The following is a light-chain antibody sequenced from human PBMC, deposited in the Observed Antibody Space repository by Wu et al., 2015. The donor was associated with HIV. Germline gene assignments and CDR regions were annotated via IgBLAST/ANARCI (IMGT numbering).Light chain of an antibody. J-gene: IGKJ1*01. Sequence: EIVLTQSPGTLSLSPGRRATLSCRASQSIDSDLGWYQQRPGQAPRLLIYDASNRATGIPARFSGSGSGTEFTLTISSLEPEDFGVHYCQHRSDWPTFGQGTKVEIQ. CDR2: DAS. CDR1: QSIDSD. CDR3: QHRSDWPT. V-gene: IGKV3-11*01.